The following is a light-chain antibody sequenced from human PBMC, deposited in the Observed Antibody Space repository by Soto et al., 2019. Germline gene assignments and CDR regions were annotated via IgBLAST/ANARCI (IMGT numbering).Light chain of an antibody. Sequence: QSVLTQPPSVSAAPGQRVTISCSGSTSNIGSNYVSWYQQLPGTTPKVIIYDNDERPSGIPDRFSGSKSGTSATLGITGLQPGDEADYYCGTWDSSLAAVLFGGGTKLTVL. V-gene: IGLV1-51*01. CDR1: TSNIGSNY. J-gene: IGLJ2*01. CDR3: GTWDSSLAAVL. CDR2: DND.